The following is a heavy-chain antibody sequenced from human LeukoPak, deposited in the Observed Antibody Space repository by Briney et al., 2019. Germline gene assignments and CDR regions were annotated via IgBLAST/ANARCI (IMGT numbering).Heavy chain of an antibody. CDR1: GFTVSTHS. CDR3: ARDGPPAGAGDFDY. D-gene: IGHD3-10*01. J-gene: IGHJ4*02. Sequence: PGGSLRLSCAASGFTVSTHSMGWVRQAPGQGLEWVSYIGSTAIYADSVRGRFTISGDNAENSLYLQMNSLRAEDTAVYYCARDGPPAGAGDFDYWGQGTPVTVSS. CDR2: IGSTAI. V-gene: IGHV3-48*01.